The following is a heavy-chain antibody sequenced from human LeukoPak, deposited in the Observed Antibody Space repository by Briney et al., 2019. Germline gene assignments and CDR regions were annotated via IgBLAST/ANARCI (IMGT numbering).Heavy chain of an antibody. J-gene: IGHJ4*02. CDR3: ARDSYGYYDSSGKYYFDY. CDR2: ISSSGSTI. D-gene: IGHD3-22*01. CDR1: GFTFSDYY. Sequence: GGSLRLSCAASGFTFSDYYMSWIRQAPEKGLEWVSYISSSGSTIYYADSVKGRFTISRDNAKNSLYLQMNSLRAEDTAVYYCARDSYGYYDSSGKYYFDYWGQGTLVTVSS. V-gene: IGHV3-11*01.